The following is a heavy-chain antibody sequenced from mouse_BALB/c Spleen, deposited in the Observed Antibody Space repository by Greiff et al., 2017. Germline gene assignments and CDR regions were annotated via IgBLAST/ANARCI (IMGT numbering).Heavy chain of an antibody. CDR1: GYTFTDYN. CDR2: IYPYNGGT. CDR3: ARPYGYDPYYFDY. J-gene: IGHJ2*01. V-gene: IGHV1S29*02. Sequence: EVKLVESGPELVKPGASVKISCKASGYTFTDYNMHWVKQSHGKSLEWIGYIYPYNGGTGYNQKFKSKATLTVDNSSSTAYMELRSLTSEDSAVYYCARPYGYDPYYFDYWGQGTTLTVSS. D-gene: IGHD2-2*01.